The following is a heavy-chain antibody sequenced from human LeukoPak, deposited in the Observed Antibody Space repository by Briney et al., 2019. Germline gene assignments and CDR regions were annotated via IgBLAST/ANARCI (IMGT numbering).Heavy chain of an antibody. V-gene: IGHV4-61*05. CDR1: GGSISTSGYY. J-gene: IGHJ4*02. D-gene: IGHD3-10*01. Sequence: SETLSLTCTVSGGSISTSGYYWGWIRQPPGKGLEWIGYIYYSGSTNYNPSLKSRVTISVDTSKNQFSLKLSSVTAADTAAYYCASHTYYYGSGLTFDYWGQGTLVTVSS. CDR2: IYYSGST. CDR3: ASHTYYYGSGLTFDY.